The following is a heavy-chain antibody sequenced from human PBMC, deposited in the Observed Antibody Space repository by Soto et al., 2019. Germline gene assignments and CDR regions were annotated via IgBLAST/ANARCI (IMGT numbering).Heavy chain of an antibody. J-gene: IGHJ4*02. CDR2: INYDGSEK. V-gene: IGHV3-7*05. Sequence: EVQLVESGGGLVQPGGSLRLSCAASGFTLSNYWMTWVRQAPGKGLEWVANINYDGSEKNYVDSVKGRFTISRDNTRNSLALQMNTLRVEATAVYYCLSAGSAVSWGQGTLVTVSS. CDR3: LSAGSAVS. CDR1: GFTLSNYW. D-gene: IGHD3-10*01.